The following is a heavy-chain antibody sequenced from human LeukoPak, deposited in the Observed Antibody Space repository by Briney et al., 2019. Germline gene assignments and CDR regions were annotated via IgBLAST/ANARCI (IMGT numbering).Heavy chain of an antibody. Sequence: ASVKVSCKASGGTFSSYAVSWVRQAPGQGLEWMGGIIPIFGTANYAQKFRGRVTITADKSTRTAYMELSSLRAEDTAVYYCAKVVVRSFPHFDSWGQGTLVTVSS. V-gene: IGHV1-69*06. CDR3: AKVVVRSFPHFDS. CDR1: GGTFSSYA. J-gene: IGHJ4*02. D-gene: IGHD6-6*01. CDR2: IIPIFGTA.